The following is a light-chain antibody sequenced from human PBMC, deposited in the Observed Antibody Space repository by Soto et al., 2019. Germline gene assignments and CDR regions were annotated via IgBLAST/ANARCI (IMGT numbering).Light chain of an antibody. CDR2: DTS. V-gene: IGLV7-46*01. CDR1: TGPVTSSHY. J-gene: IGLJ2*01. CDR3: LLSYSGGRYVV. Sequence: QAVVTQEPSLTVSPGGTVTLTCGSSTGPVTSSHYPYWFQHRPGQDPRTLIYDTSNKHSWTPARFSGSLLGGKGALTLSGAQPEDEADYYCLLSYSGGRYVVFGGGTKVTVL.